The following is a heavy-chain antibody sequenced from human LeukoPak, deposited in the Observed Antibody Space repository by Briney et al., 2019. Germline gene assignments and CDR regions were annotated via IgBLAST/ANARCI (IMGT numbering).Heavy chain of an antibody. CDR3: ARRTGSDY. D-gene: IGHD3/OR15-3a*01. J-gene: IGHJ4*02. Sequence: GRSLRLSCAASGFTFSSYGMHWVRQAPGKGLEWVSSINSDSSLMFYAESVKGRFTISRDNARNSLYLQMNSLRAEDTAVYYCARRTGSDYWGQGTLVTVSS. V-gene: IGHV3-21*01. CDR1: GFTFSSYG. CDR2: INSDSSLM.